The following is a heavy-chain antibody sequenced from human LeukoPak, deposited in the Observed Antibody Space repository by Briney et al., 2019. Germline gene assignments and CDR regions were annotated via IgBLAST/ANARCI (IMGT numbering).Heavy chain of an antibody. J-gene: IGHJ4*02. Sequence: GASVKVSCKASGYSFTGYYIHWVRQAPGRGLEWLGWINPYNDGTNNAEKFQGRITLTRDTSISTAYMELSRLRSDDTAVYYCARVLGGAATDCWGQGTLVTVSS. CDR3: ARVLGGAATDC. CDR1: GYSFTGYY. CDR2: INPYNDGT. V-gene: IGHV1-2*02. D-gene: IGHD2-15*01.